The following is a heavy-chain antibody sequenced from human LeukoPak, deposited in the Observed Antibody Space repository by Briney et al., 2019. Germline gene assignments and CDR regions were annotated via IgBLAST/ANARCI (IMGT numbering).Heavy chain of an antibody. V-gene: IGHV1-2*02. CDR3: ARAEISVTTGDPDL. D-gene: IGHD4-17*01. CDR2: INHHSGYT. Sequence: ASVKVSCKASGYTFSVYYIHWVRQAPGQGLEWVGGINHHSGYTKFAQKFQGRVTMTRDTSSSTAYMELKRLASDDTAVYYCARAEISVTTGDPDLWGQGALVIVSS. CDR1: GYTFSVYY. J-gene: IGHJ5*02.